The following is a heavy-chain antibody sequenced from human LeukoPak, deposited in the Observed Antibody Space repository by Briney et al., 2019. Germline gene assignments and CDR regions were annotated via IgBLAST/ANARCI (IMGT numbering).Heavy chain of an antibody. V-gene: IGHV4-30-2*01. Sequence: SQTLSLTCAVSGGSISSGGYSWSWIRQPPGKGLEWIGYIYHSGSTYYNPSLKSRVTISVDRSKNQFSLKLSSVTAADTAVYYCARVRGLIAYCGGDFYPAYFDYWGQGTLVTVSS. J-gene: IGHJ4*02. CDR2: IYHSGST. CDR1: GGSISSGGYS. CDR3: ARVRGLIAYCGGDFYPAYFDY. D-gene: IGHD2-21*02.